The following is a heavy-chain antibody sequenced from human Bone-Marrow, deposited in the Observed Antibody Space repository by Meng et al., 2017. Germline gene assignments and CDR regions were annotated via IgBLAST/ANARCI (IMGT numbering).Heavy chain of an antibody. CDR2: MNPNSGNT. J-gene: IGHJ4*02. V-gene: IGHV1-8*03. Sequence: ASVKVSCKASGYTFTSYDINWVRQATGQGLEWMGWMNPNSGNTGYAQKFQGRVTITRNTSISTAYMELSSLRSEDTAVYYCATNSGSYYGNIDYWGQGTLVTVSS. CDR3: ATNSGSYYGNIDY. D-gene: IGHD1-26*01. CDR1: GYTFTSYD.